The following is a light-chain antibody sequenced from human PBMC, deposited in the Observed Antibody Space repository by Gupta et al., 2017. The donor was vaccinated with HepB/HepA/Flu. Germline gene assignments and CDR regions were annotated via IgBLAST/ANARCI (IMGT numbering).Light chain of an antibody. CDR3: AAWDNTLNGWV. J-gene: IGLJ3*02. CDR2: INN. Sequence: QSVLTQPPSASVTPGQRVTIPCSGSSSNIGVNTVNWYQHLPGTAPKLLIYINNKRPSGVPDRFSGSKSGTSASLAISGLQSEDEADYYCAAWDNTLNGWVFGGGTKLTVL. V-gene: IGLV1-44*01. CDR1: SSNIGVNT.